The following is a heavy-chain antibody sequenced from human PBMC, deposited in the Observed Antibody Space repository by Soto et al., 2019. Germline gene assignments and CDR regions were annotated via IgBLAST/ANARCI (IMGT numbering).Heavy chain of an antibody. CDR3: ARPTSGYYHDAFDI. CDR1: GGTFPSDT. CDR2: IVPIFGPP. Sequence: QMQLMQSGSEVKKPGSSVKVSCKASGGTFPSDTISWVRQAPGQGLEWMGGIVPIFGPPNYAQKFQGRVTIPADGSTNTAYMELSSLRSEDTAVYYCARPTSGYYHDAFDIWGQGTLVTVSS. V-gene: IGHV1-69*01. D-gene: IGHD3-22*01. J-gene: IGHJ3*02.